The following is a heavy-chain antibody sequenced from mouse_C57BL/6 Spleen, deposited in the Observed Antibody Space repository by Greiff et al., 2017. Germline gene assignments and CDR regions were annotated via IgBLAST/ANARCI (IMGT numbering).Heavy chain of an antibody. V-gene: IGHV1-7*01. J-gene: IGHJ2*01. D-gene: IGHD1-1*01. Sequence: QVHVKQSGAELAKPGASVKLSCKASGYTFTSYWMHWVKQRPGQGLEWIGYINPSSGYTKYNQKFKDKATLTADKSSSTAYMQLSSLTYEDSAVYYCAIITTAPFDYWGQGTTLTVSS. CDR2: INPSSGYT. CDR3: AIITTAPFDY. CDR1: GYTFTSYW.